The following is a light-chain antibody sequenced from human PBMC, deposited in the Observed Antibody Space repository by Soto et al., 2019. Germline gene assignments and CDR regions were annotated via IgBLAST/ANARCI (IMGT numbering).Light chain of an antibody. Sequence: IQLTQSPYSLSASVGYRFTSTWRAIQGISNYLGWYQQKPGKDTKLLIYAASTLQTGVPSRFSGGGSGTDFTLTITSMQPEDFATYYCKQLNVYPSTFGEGTKVDIK. J-gene: IGKJ4*01. CDR3: KQLNVYPST. CDR1: QGISNY. CDR2: AAS. V-gene: IGKV1-9*01.